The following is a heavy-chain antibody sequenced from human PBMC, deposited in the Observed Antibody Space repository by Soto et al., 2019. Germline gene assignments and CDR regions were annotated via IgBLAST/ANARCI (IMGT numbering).Heavy chain of an antibody. Sequence: GGSLRLSCAASGFTFSNAWMSWVRQAPGKGLEWVGRIKSKTDGRTTDYAAPVKGRFTISRDDSKNTLYLQMNSLKTEDTAVYYCTTGPRRNWFDPWGQGTLVTVSS. CDR1: GFTFSNAW. V-gene: IGHV3-15*01. CDR2: IKSKTDGRTT. D-gene: IGHD6-6*01. CDR3: TTGPRRNWFDP. J-gene: IGHJ5*02.